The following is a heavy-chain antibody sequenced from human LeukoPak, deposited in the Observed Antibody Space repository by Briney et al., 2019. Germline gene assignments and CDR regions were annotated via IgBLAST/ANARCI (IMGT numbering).Heavy chain of an antibody. CDR1: GGSIGSYY. CDR3: ARAILGYCSSTSCYPDAFDI. D-gene: IGHD2-2*01. J-gene: IGHJ3*02. V-gene: IGHV4-59*01. CDR2: IYYSGST. Sequence: SETLSLTCTVSGGSIGSYYWSWIRQPPGKGLEWIGYIYYSGSTNYNLSLKSRVTISVDTSKNQFSLKLSSVTAADTAVYYCARAILGYCSSTSCYPDAFDIWGQGTMVTVSS.